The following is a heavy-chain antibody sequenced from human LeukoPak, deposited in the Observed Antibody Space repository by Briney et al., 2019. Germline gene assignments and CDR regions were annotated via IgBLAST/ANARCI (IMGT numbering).Heavy chain of an antibody. CDR1: GYTFTGYY. CDR2: INPNSGGT. V-gene: IGHV1-2*02. CDR3: ARDYDSGSYYEGFDY. D-gene: IGHD1-26*01. J-gene: IGHJ4*02. Sequence: ASVKVSCKASGYTFTGYYMHWVRQAPGQGLEWMGWINPNSGGTNYAQKLQGRVTMTTDTSTSTSYMELRSLRSDDTAVYYCARDYDSGSYYEGFDYWGQGTLVTVSS.